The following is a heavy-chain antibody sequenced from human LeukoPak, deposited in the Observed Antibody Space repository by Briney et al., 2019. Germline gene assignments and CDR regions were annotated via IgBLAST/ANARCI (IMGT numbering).Heavy chain of an antibody. CDR3: AKDRSRALWFGELKMDP. J-gene: IGHJ5*02. V-gene: IGHV3-30*18. CDR1: GFTFSSYG. CDR2: ISYDGRNK. D-gene: IGHD3-10*01. Sequence: GGSLRLSCAASGFTFSSYGMHWVRQAPGKGLEWVAVISYDGRNKNYADSLKGRFTISREDSKNTLYLQMNSRRAEDTAVYYCAKDRSRALWFGELKMDPWGQGALVTVS.